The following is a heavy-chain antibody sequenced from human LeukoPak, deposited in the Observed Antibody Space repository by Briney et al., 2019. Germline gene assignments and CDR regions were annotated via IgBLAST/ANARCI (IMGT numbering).Heavy chain of an antibody. CDR2: IYHSGST. CDR3: ARGISSSWYYY. J-gene: IGHJ4*02. Sequence: SGTLSLTCAVSGGSISSSNWWSWVRQPPGKGLEWIGEIYHSGSTNYNPSLKSRVTTSVDKSKNQFSLKLSSVTAADTAVYYCARGISSSWYYYWGQGTLVTVSS. V-gene: IGHV4-4*02. D-gene: IGHD6-13*01. CDR1: GGSISSSNW.